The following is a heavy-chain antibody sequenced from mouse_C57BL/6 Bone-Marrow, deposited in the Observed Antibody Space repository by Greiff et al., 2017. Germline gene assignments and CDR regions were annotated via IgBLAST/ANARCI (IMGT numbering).Heavy chain of an antibody. CDR3: ARSDYGSSYDWYFDV. J-gene: IGHJ1*03. Sequence: VQLQQSGAELARPGASVKMSCKASGYTFTSYTMHWVNQRPGQGLEWIGYINPSSGYTKYNQKFKDKATLTADKSSSPAYMQLSSLTSEDSAVYDCARSDYGSSYDWYFDVWGTGTTVTVSS. CDR1: GYTFTSYT. V-gene: IGHV1-4*01. CDR2: INPSSGYT. D-gene: IGHD1-1*01.